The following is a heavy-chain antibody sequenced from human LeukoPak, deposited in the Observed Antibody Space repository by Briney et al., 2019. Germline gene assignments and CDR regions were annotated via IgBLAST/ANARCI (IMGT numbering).Heavy chain of an antibody. V-gene: IGHV1-69*04. CDR2: IIPILGIA. D-gene: IGHD5-18*01. CDR3: ASEGGGIQLWFNYYYYGMDV. CDR1: GCTFSSYA. Sequence: GASVKVSCKASGCTFSSYAISWVRQAPGQGLEWMGRIIPILGIANYAQKFQGRVTITADKSTSTAYMELSSLRSEDTAVYYCASEGGGIQLWFNYYYYGMDVWGQGTTVTVSS. J-gene: IGHJ6*02.